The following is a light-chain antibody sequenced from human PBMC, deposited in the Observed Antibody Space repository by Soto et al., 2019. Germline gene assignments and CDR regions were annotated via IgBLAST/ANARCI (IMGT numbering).Light chain of an antibody. CDR1: SSDVGSYNL. CDR2: EVT. V-gene: IGLV2-14*02. J-gene: IGLJ2*01. Sequence: QSALTQPASVSGSPGQSITISCTGTSSDVGSYNLVSWYQQYPGKAPKLMIYEVTNRPSGVSNRFSGSKSGNTASLTISGLQAEDEAGYYCSSYTSSAFVVFGGGTKLTVL. CDR3: SSYTSSAFVV.